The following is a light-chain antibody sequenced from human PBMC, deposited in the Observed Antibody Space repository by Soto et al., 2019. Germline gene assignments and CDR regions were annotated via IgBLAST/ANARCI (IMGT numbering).Light chain of an antibody. CDR1: SSDIGSQNF. CDR2: GVT. J-gene: IGLJ3*02. CDR3: SSYSTSYTWV. V-gene: IGLV2-14*01. Sequence: QSALTQPASVSGSPGQSITISCTGTSSDIGSQNFVSWHQQRPGKAPKFIIYGVTNRPSGVSNRFSGSKSGNTASLTISALQADDEADYYCSSYSTSYTWVFGGGTKLTVL.